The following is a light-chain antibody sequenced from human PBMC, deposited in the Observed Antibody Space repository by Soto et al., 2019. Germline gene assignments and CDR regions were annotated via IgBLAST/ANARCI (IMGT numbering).Light chain of an antibody. CDR1: QSVSSS. J-gene: IGKJ4*01. CDR3: QQYNNWPPLT. Sequence: EIVMTQSPATLSVSPGERATLSCRASQSVSSSLAWYQQKPGQAPRLLINGASTRATGVPGRFSGSGSATEFTLTISSLQSEDFAVYYCQQYNNWPPLTFGGGTKVDIK. CDR2: GAS. V-gene: IGKV3-15*01.